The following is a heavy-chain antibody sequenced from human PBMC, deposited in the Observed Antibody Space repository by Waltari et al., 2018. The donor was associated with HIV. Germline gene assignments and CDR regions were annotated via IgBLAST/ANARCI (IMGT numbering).Heavy chain of an antibody. Sequence: QVQLVQSGAEVKKPGASVKVSCKASGYTFTSYAMHWVRQAPGQRLEWMGWINAGNGNTKDSQKFQGRVTITRDTSASTAYMELSSLRSEDTAVYYCARDGHYYDSSGYYYYFDYWGQGTLVTVSS. CDR3: ARDGHYYDSSGYYYYFDY. CDR1: GYTFTSYA. CDR2: INAGNGNT. D-gene: IGHD3-22*01. J-gene: IGHJ4*02. V-gene: IGHV1-3*01.